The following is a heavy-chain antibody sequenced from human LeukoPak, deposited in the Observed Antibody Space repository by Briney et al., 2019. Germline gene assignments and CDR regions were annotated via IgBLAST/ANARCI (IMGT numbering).Heavy chain of an antibody. D-gene: IGHD3-3*02. V-gene: IGHV3-30*04. J-gene: IGHJ4*02. CDR1: GFTFSTYE. CDR2: ISNGGNNK. Sequence: GRSLRLSCTASGFTFSTYEMYWVRQPPGKGLELVAAISNGGNNKYYADSLRGRVTITRDNSKNTLYLQMDSLRAEDTAVYYCTRNHNGLAYWGQGTLVTVSS. CDR3: TRNHNGLAY.